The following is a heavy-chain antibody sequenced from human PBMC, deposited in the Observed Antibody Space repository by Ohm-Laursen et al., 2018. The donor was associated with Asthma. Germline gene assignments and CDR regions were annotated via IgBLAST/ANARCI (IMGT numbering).Heavy chain of an antibody. CDR1: GYTFTSYG. V-gene: IGHV1-18*01. D-gene: IGHD6-13*01. Sequence: SVKVSCKASGYTFTSYGISWVRQAPGQGLEWMGWISAYNGNTNYAQKLQGRVTMTTDTSTSTAYMELRSLRSDDTAVYYCARERTDSSSWYDWFDPWGQGTLVTVSS. CDR2: ISAYNGNT. J-gene: IGHJ5*02. CDR3: ARERTDSSSWYDWFDP.